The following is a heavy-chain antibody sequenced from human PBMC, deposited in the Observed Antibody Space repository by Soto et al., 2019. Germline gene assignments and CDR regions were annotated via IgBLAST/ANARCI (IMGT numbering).Heavy chain of an antibody. V-gene: IGHV4-4*02. J-gene: IGHJ4*02. D-gene: IGHD1-26*01. CDR3: AHRPIVGAAI. CDR1: GGSISNSNG. Sequence: QVQLQESGPGLVKPSGTLSLTCGVFGGSISNSNGWTWVRQPTGKGLEWIGEIYHSGSTNYNSSLMSRVTISLDKVNNQFSLKLTSVTAADTAVYYCAHRPIVGAAIWGQGTLVTVSS. CDR2: IYHSGST.